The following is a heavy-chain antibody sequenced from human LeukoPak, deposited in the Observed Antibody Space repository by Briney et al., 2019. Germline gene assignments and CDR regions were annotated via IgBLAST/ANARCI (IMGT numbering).Heavy chain of an antibody. D-gene: IGHD3-22*01. CDR3: ARARRITMIVVANNWFDP. CDR2: INPNSGGT. Sequence: ASVKVSCKASGYTFTGYYMHWVRQAPGQGLEWMGWINPNSGGTNYAQKFQGRVTMTRDTSISTAYMELSRLRSDDTAVYYCARARRITMIVVANNWFDPWGQGTLVTVSS. V-gene: IGHV1-2*02. CDR1: GYTFTGYY. J-gene: IGHJ5*02.